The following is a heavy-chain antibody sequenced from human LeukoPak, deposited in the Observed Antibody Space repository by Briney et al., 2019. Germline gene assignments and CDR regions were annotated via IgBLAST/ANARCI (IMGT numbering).Heavy chain of an antibody. D-gene: IGHD3-10*01. V-gene: IGHV1-18*01. CDR2: ISAYNGNT. CDR1: GYTFFTSD. J-gene: IGHJ5*02. CDR3: ARDRELLWFGGSNWFDP. Sequence: ASVKVSCKASGYTFFTSDVSWVRQAPGQGLEWMGWISAYNGNTNYAQKLQGRVTMTTDTSTSTAYMELRSLRSDDTAVYYCARDRELLWFGGSNWFDPWGQGTLVTVSS.